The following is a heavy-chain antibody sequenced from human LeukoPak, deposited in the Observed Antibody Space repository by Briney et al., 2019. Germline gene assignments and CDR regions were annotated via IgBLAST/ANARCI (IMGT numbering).Heavy chain of an antibody. CDR2: ISCSGGGT. D-gene: IGHD3-16*01. CDR3: VKGRRGVYAVFDY. Sequence: GGSLRLSCAGSGFTFSRYAMNWLRQAPGKGLEWVAVISCSGGGTYYAYSVKGRFTISRYNSKNKLLLQMNILRGEATAVYYSVKGRRGVYAVFDYWGQGTLVTVSS. V-gene: IGHV3-23*01. J-gene: IGHJ4*02. CDR1: GFTFSRYA.